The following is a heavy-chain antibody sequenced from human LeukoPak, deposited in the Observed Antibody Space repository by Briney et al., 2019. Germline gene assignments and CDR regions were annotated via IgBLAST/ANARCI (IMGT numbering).Heavy chain of an antibody. CDR3: VRGYSFGPYGMDV. J-gene: IGHJ6*02. CDR2: ISGSRGTT. CDR1: GFTFSSYA. D-gene: IGHD2-15*01. V-gene: IGHV3-23*01. Sequence: GGSLRLSCAASGFTFSSYAMTWVRQAPGKGLEWVSSISGSRGTTYYADSVKGRFTISRDNSKNTLYLQMSSLRAEDTAVYFCVRGYSFGPYGMDVWGQGTTVTVSS.